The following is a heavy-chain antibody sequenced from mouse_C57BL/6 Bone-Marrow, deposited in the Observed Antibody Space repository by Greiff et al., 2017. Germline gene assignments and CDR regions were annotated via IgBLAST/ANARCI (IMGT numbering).Heavy chain of an antibody. V-gene: IGHV5-4*03. J-gene: IGHJ2*01. CDR3: ARPLLGYFDY. CDR2: ISDGGSYT. CDR1: GFTFSSYA. D-gene: IGHD2-10*01. Sequence: EVMLVESGGGLVKPGGSLKLSCAASGFTFSSYAMSWVRQTPEKRLEWVATISDGGSYTYYPDNVKGRCTITRDNAKNNRYLQMSHLKSEDTAMYYCARPLLGYFDYWGQGTTLAVSS.